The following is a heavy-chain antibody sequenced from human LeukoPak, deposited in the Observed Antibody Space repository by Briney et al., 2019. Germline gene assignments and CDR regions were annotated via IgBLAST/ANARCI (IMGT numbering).Heavy chain of an antibody. D-gene: IGHD3-10*01. CDR2: INPSGGST. Sequence: ASVKVSCKASGYTFTSYYMHWVRQAPGQGLEWMGIINPSGGSTSYAQKFQGRVTMTRDTSTSTVYMELSSLRSEDTAVYYCVREMVYYGSGSYYKGSGPHPTFDYWGQGTLVTVSS. CDR1: GYTFTSYY. J-gene: IGHJ4*02. CDR3: VREMVYYGSGSYYKGSGPHPTFDY. V-gene: IGHV1-46*01.